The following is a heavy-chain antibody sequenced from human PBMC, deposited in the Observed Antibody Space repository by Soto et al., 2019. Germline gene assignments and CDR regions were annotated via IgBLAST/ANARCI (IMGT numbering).Heavy chain of an antibody. CDR2: IIPIFGTA. CDR3: ARDRCSGGSCYSGGYYYYGMDV. CDR1: GGTFSSYA. D-gene: IGHD2-15*01. V-gene: IGHV1-69*01. J-gene: IGHJ6*02. Sequence: QVQLVQSGAEVKKPGSSVKVSCKASGGTFSSYAISWVRQAPGQGLEWMGGIIPIFGTANYAQKFQGRVTIPADESTSTAYMELSSLRSEDTAVYYCARDRCSGGSCYSGGYYYYGMDVWGQGTTVTVSS.